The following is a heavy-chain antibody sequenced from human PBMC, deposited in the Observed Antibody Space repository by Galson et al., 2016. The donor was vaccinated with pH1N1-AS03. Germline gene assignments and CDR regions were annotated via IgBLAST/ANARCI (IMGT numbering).Heavy chain of an antibody. CDR3: ARTHHGDYAYYGMDV. J-gene: IGHJ6*02. CDR2: ISSSSSTI. V-gene: IGHV3-48*01. Sequence: SLRLSCAASGFTFSSSNRYWVRQAPGKGLEWVSYISSSSSTIYYVDSVKGRFTISRDNAKSSLYLQMHSLRAEDTAVYYCARTHHGDYAYYGMDVWGQGTTVTDSS. D-gene: IGHD4-17*01. CDR1: GFTFSSSN.